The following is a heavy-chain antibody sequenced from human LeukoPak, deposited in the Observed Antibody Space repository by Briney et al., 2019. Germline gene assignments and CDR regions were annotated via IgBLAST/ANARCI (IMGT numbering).Heavy chain of an antibody. CDR2: IYNSGTT. V-gene: IGHV4-31*03. D-gene: IGHD2-15*01. J-gene: IGHJ4*02. Sequence: SQTLSLTCTVSGDSVTSTTYYWTWIRRHPGQGLEWIGCIYNSGTTYYNPSLKSRVAISVDSSKNQFSLTLNSVTGADTAVYYCARGQGISGRFDYWGQGTLVTVSS. CDR1: GDSVTSTTYY. CDR3: ARGQGISGRFDY.